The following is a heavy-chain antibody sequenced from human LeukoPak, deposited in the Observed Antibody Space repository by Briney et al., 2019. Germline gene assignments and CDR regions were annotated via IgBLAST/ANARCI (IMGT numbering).Heavy chain of an antibody. CDR3: ARRRYCSGGSCSYYFDY. J-gene: IGHJ4*02. D-gene: IGHD2-15*01. CDR1: GGSISSSSYY. V-gene: IGHV4-39*01. CDR2: IYYSGST. Sequence: SETLSLTCTVSGGSISSSSYYWGWIRQPPGKGLEWLGSIYYSGSTYYNPSLKSRVTISVDTSKNQFSLKLSSVTAADTAVYYCARRRYCSGGSCSYYFDYWGQGTLVTVSS.